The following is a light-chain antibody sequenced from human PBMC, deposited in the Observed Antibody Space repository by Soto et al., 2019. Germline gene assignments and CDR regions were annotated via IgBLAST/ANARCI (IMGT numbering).Light chain of an antibody. CDR3: QQYAASLFT. J-gene: IGKJ3*01. CDR2: GAS. Sequence: EIVLTQSPGTLSLSPGERATLSCRASQSIYNNYLAWYQQKPGQVPRLLIYGASTRATGIPDRFSGSGSGTDFTLTISSLEPEDFAVYYCQQYAASLFTFGPGTRVDVK. V-gene: IGKV3-20*01. CDR1: QSIYNNY.